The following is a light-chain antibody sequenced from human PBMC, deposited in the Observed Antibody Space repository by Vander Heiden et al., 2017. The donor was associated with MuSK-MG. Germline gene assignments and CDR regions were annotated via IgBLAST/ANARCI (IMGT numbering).Light chain of an antibody. CDR2: DVS. V-gene: IGKV3-11*01. CDR1: QSVNRY. CDR3: QQRYNGHPLIT. Sequence: EIVLTQSPATLSLSPGERATLSCRASQSVNRYLAWYQQKPGQAPRLLIYDVSNRATGITARFSGSGYATDFTLTISSREADDSAVYYCQQRYNGHPLITFGGGTKVEIK. J-gene: IGKJ4*01.